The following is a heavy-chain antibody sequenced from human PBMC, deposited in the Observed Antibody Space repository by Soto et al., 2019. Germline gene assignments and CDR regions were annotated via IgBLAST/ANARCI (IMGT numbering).Heavy chain of an antibody. Sequence: EVQLVESGGGLVKPGGSLRLSCAASGFTFSNAWMNWVRQAPGKGLEWVGRIKSKTDGGTTDYAAPVKGRFTISRDDSNNTQYLQLNSLKTENTAVYYCTTRIVVVTNADFDYWGEGTLVTVSS. CDR2: IKSKTDGGTT. D-gene: IGHD3-22*01. V-gene: IGHV3-15*07. CDR3: TTRIVVVTNADFDY. J-gene: IGHJ4*02. CDR1: GFTFSNAW.